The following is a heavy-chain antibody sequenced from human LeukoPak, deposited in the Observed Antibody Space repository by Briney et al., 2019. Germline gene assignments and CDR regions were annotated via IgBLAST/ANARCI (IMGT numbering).Heavy chain of an antibody. CDR2: ISSNGGST. V-gene: IGHV3-64*01. CDR3: ARGTVGYCSSTSCYYYYGMDV. J-gene: IGHJ6*02. Sequence: PGGSLRLSCAASGFTFSSYAMHWVRQAPGKGLEYVSAISSNGGSTYYANSVKGRFTISRDNSKNTLYLQMGSLRAEDMAVYYCARGTVGYCSSTSCYYYYGMDVWGQGTTVTVPS. D-gene: IGHD2-2*01. CDR1: GFTFSSYA.